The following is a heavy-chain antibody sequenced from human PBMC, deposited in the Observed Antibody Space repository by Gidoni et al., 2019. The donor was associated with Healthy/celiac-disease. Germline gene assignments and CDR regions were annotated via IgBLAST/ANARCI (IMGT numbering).Heavy chain of an antibody. CDR3: AKDPDSSGWSTGAFDI. V-gene: IGHV3-23*01. Sequence: EVQLLESGGGLVQPGGSLRLSCAASGFTFSSYAMSWVRQAPGKGLEWVSSISGSGGSTYYADSVKGRFTISRDNSKNTLYLQMNSLRAEDTAVYYCAKDPDSSGWSTGAFDIWGQGTMVTVSS. D-gene: IGHD6-19*01. J-gene: IGHJ3*02. CDR1: GFTFSSYA. CDR2: ISGSGGST.